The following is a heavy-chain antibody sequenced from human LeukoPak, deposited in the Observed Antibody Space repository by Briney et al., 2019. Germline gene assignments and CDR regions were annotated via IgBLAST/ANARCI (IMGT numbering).Heavy chain of an antibody. V-gene: IGHV3-11*06. Sequence: GGSLRLSCAASGFTFSDYYMSWIRQAPGKGLEWVSYISSSSSYTNYADSVKGRFTISRDNAKNVLYLQMNSLRAEDTAVYYCARHGPWDYGGNSGEWFDPWGQGTLVTVSS. J-gene: IGHJ5*02. D-gene: IGHD4-23*01. CDR1: GFTFSDYY. CDR2: ISSSSSYT. CDR3: ARHGPWDYGGNSGEWFDP.